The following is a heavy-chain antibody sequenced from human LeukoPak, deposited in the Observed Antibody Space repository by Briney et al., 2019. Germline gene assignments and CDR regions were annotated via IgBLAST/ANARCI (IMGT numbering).Heavy chain of an antibody. Sequence: SETLSLTCAVYGGSFSGYYWSWIRQPPGKGLEWIGEINHSGSANYNPSLKSRVTISVDTSKNQFSLKLSSVTAADTAVYYCARTGPAYYYDYVWGSYPRFGYWGQGTLVTVSS. D-gene: IGHD3-16*02. CDR1: GGSFSGYY. CDR2: INHSGSA. V-gene: IGHV4-34*01. CDR3: ARTGPAYYYDYVWGSYPRFGY. J-gene: IGHJ4*02.